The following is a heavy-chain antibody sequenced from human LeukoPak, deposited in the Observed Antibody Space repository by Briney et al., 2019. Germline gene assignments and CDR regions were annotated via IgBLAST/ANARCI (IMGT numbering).Heavy chain of an antibody. Sequence: GGSLRLSRAVYGFTVSSNYMSCVRQAPGKGLEWVSVIYSGGSTYYADSVKGRFTISRDNAKDSLYLQMNSLRAEDSAVYYCARSAVGTGDAFDIWGQGTMVTVSS. CDR1: GFTVSSNY. J-gene: IGHJ3*02. CDR2: IYSGGST. D-gene: IGHD1-1*01. CDR3: ARSAVGTGDAFDI. V-gene: IGHV3-66*01.